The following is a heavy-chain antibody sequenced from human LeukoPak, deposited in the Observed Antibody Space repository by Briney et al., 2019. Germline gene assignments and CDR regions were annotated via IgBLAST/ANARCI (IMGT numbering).Heavy chain of an antibody. J-gene: IGHJ1*01. CDR1: GYTFTGYY. CDR3: ARAPLSTYSSSWPEYFQH. V-gene: IGHV1-2*02. Sequence: ASVKVSCMASGYTFTGYYMHWVRQAPGQGLEWMGWINPNSGGTNYAQKFQGRVTMTRDTSISTAYMELSRLRSDDTAVYYCARAPLSTYSSSWPEYFQHWGQGTLVTVSS. CDR2: INPNSGGT. D-gene: IGHD6-13*01.